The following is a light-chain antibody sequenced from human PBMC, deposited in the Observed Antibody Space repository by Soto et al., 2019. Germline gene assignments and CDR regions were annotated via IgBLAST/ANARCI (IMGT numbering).Light chain of an antibody. J-gene: IGLJ2*01. Sequence: FMLTQPHSVSESPGKTVTISCTRRSGSIASNYVQWYQQRPGSAPTTVIYEDNQRPSGVPDRFSGSIDSSSNSASLTISGLKTEDEADYYCQSYDSSTVVFGGGTKLTVL. CDR3: QSYDSSTVV. CDR1: SGSIASNY. CDR2: EDN. V-gene: IGLV6-57*03.